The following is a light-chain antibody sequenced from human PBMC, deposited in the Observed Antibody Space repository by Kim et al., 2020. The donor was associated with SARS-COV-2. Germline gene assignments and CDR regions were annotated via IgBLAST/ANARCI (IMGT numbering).Light chain of an antibody. CDR1: QDIRSE. CDR3: LQHNTYPIT. V-gene: IGKV1-17*01. CDR2: GAS. J-gene: IGKJ5*01. Sequence: ASVGERITITCRASQDIRSELGWYQQKPGRAPKRLIYGASSLQSGVPSRFSGSGSGTEFTLTISSVQPEDFATYFCLQHNTYPITFGQGTRLEIK.